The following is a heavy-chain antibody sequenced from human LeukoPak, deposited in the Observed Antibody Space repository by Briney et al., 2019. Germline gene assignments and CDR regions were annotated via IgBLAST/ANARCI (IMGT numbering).Heavy chain of an antibody. V-gene: IGHV3-23*01. CDR1: GFTFSSYA. CDR2: ISGSGGST. Sequence: GGSLRPSCAASGFTFSSYAMSWVRQAPGKGLEWVSAISGSGGSTYYADSVKGRFTISRDNSKNTLYLQMNSLRAEDTAVYYCAKNSAITMVRGANFDYWGQGTLVTVSS. D-gene: IGHD3-10*01. J-gene: IGHJ4*02. CDR3: AKNSAITMVRGANFDY.